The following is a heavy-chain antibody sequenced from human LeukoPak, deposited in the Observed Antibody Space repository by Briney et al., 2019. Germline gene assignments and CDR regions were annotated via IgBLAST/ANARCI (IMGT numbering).Heavy chain of an antibody. CDR3: AKGPTYYYDSSGYFFDY. J-gene: IGHJ4*02. D-gene: IGHD3-22*01. Sequence: GGSLRLSCAASGFTFSSYAMSWVRQAPGKGLEWVSAISGSGGSTYYADSVKGRCTSSRDNSKNTLYLQMNSLRAEDTAVYYCAKGPTYYYDSSGYFFDYWGQGTLVTVSS. CDR1: GFTFSSYA. V-gene: IGHV3-23*01. CDR2: ISGSGGST.